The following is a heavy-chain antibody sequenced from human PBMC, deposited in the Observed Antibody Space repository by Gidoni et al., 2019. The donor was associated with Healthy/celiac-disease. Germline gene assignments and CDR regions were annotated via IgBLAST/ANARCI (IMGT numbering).Heavy chain of an antibody. CDR1: GGSISSYY. D-gene: IGHD6-13*01. CDR2: IYYSGST. Sequence: LKSSETLSLPCTVSGGSISSYYWSWIRQPPGKGLEWIGYIYYSGSTNYNPSLKSRVTISVDTSKNQFSLKLSSVTAADTAVYYCARMDEQLVLDYWGQGTLVTVSS. V-gene: IGHV4-59*01. CDR3: ARMDEQLVLDY. J-gene: IGHJ4*02.